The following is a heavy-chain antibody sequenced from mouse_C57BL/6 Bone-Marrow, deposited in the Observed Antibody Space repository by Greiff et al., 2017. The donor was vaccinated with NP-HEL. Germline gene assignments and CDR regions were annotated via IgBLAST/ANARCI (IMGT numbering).Heavy chain of an antibody. D-gene: IGHD2-12*01. CDR2: IRSKSNNYAT. CDR1: GFSFNTYA. Sequence: EVQRVESGGGLVQPKGSLKLSCAASGFSFNTYAMNWVRQAPGKGLEWVARIRSKSNNYATYYADSVKDRFTISRDDSESMLYLQMNNLKTEDTAMYYCVRHSSPYYTYAMDYWGQGTSVTVSS. CDR3: VRHSSPYYTYAMDY. J-gene: IGHJ4*01. V-gene: IGHV10-1*01.